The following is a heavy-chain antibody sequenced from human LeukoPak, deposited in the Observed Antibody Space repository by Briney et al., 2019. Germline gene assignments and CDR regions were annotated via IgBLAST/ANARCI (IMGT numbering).Heavy chain of an antibody. J-gene: IGHJ4*02. CDR1: GFTVSSNY. V-gene: IGHV3-66*02. CDR2: IYSGGST. Sequence: GGSLRLSCAPSGFTVSSNYMSWVRQAPGKGLEWVSVIYSGGSTYYADSVKGRFTISRDNSKNTLYLQMNSLRAGDTAVYYCTRFAGGPDDYWGQGTLVTVSS. D-gene: IGHD1-14*01. CDR3: TRFAGGPDDY.